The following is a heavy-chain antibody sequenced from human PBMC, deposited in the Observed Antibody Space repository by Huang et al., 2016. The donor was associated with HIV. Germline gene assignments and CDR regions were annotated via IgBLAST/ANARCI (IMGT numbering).Heavy chain of an antibody. CDR1: GYIFSNYD. Sequence: QVQLVQSGPEVKKPGASVKVSCQTSGYIFSNYDINWVRQAPGQGLQWRGWLNPNSGKTAYGQNFQGRVTLTRSTSTGAAYMVLNSRTSQDTAVYYCARLTSGWYQDYWGQGTLVTVSS. D-gene: IGHD6-19*01. J-gene: IGHJ4*02. CDR2: LNPNSGKT. CDR3: ARLTSGWYQDY. V-gene: IGHV1-8*01.